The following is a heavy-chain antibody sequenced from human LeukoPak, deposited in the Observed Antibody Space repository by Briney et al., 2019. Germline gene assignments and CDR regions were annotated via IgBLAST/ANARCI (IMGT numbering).Heavy chain of an antibody. V-gene: IGHV1-69*13. D-gene: IGHD6-13*01. CDR3: ARDGLLGAAAGTGGYYYGMDV. CDR1: GGTFSSYA. J-gene: IGHJ6*02. CDR2: IIPIFGTA. Sequence: EASVKVSCKASGGTFSSYAISWVRQAPGQGLEWMGGIIPIFGTANYAQKFQGRVTITADESTSTAYMELSGLRSEDTAVYYCARDGLLGAAAGTGGYYYGMDVWGQGTTVTVSS.